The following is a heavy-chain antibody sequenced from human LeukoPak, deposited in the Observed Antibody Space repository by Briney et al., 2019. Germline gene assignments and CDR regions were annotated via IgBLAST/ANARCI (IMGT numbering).Heavy chain of an antibody. Sequence: GGSLRLSCAASGFTFSSYSMNWVRQAPGKGLEWVSYISSSSSTIYYADSVKGRFTISRDNAKNSLYLQMNSLRAEDTAVYYCARDLDILTGHDAFDIWGQGTMVTVSS. CDR2: ISSSSSTI. J-gene: IGHJ3*02. V-gene: IGHV3-48*04. CDR3: ARDLDILTGHDAFDI. CDR1: GFTFSSYS. D-gene: IGHD3-9*01.